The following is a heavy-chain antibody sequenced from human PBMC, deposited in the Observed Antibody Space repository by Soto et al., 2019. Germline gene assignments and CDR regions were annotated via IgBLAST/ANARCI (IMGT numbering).Heavy chain of an antibody. CDR3: TTEAELVDYWMDYYHGMAV. J-gene: IGHJ6*02. Sequence: GGSLRLSCAASGFTFSNALMSWVRQAPGKGLEWVGRIKSKTDGGTTDYAAPVKGRFTISRDDSKNTLYLQMNSMKTEDTAVYYCTTEAELVDYWMDYYHGMAVWGQGTTVTVSS. CDR1: GFTFSNAL. V-gene: IGHV3-15*01. D-gene: IGHD3-9*01. CDR2: IKSKTDGGTT.